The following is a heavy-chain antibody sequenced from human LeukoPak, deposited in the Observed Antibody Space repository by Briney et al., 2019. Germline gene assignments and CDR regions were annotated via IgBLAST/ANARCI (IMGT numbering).Heavy chain of an antibody. D-gene: IGHD4-17*01. CDR2: ISANNGKT. J-gene: IGHJ3*02. CDR3: ARNMTTSGPIDIEDAFDI. CDR1: GYTFTSYG. V-gene: IGHV1-18*01. Sequence: GASVKVSCKASGYTFTSYGISWVRQAPGQGLEWIGWISANNGKTKYVHNLQGRVAMTTDTSVSTAYMELRSLRSDDTAVYYCARNMTTSGPIDIEDAFDIWGQGTMVTVSS.